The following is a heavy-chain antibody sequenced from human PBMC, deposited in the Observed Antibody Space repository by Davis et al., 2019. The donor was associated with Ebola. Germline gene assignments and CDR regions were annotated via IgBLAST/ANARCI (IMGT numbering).Heavy chain of an antibody. Sequence: SVKVSCKASGGTFSSYAISRVRQAPGQGLEWMGGIIPIFGTANYAQKFQGRVTITADKSTSTAYMELSSLRSEDAAVYYCATQGRGYSSSWYRFDYWGQGTLVTVSS. J-gene: IGHJ4*02. D-gene: IGHD6-13*01. CDR3: ATQGRGYSSSWYRFDY. CDR1: GGTFSSYA. CDR2: IIPIFGTA. V-gene: IGHV1-69*06.